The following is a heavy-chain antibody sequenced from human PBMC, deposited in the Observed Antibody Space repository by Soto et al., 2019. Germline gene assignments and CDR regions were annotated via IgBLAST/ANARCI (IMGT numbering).Heavy chain of an antibody. D-gene: IGHD3-22*01. V-gene: IGHV3-23*01. Sequence: EVQLLESGGGLVQPGGSLRLSCAASGFTFSSYAMTWVRQAPGKGLEWVSAISPSGGSTYYPDSVKGRFTISRDNSKNTLYLQMNSLRAEDTAVYYCAKVPRGYDSSGPPPYYYYGVDVWGHGTTVTVSS. J-gene: IGHJ6*02. CDR1: GFTFSSYA. CDR3: AKVPRGYDSSGPPPYYYYGVDV. CDR2: ISPSGGST.